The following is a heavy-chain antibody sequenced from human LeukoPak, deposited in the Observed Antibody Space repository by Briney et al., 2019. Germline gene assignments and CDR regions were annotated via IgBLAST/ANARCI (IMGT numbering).Heavy chain of an antibody. Sequence: GGSLRLSCVASGFTRGMHWVRQAPGNGLEWVGFIRFDGTDSDYADSVKGRFTISRDNSKNTLFLLLSSLKPEDTAMYYCAMERLSGFSFVHWGQGTLVAVSS. V-gene: IGHV3-30*02. CDR3: AMERLSGFSFVH. J-gene: IGHJ5*02. CDR1: GFTRG. D-gene: IGHD3-3*01. CDR2: IRFDGTDS.